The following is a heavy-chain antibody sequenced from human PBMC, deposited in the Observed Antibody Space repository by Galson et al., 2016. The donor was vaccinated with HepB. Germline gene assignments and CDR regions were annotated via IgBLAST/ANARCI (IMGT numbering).Heavy chain of an antibody. CDR3: ARAGAAVTTHFDL. CDR1: GYNFRIFG. V-gene: IGHV1-18*01. J-gene: IGHJ5*02. Sequence: SVKVSCKASGYNFRIFGTTWVRQAPGQGLEWMGWIGAHNDRTNYAPKFQGRVTMTTDTSTSTAYVELRSLKSDDTAVYYCARAGAAVTTHFDLWGQGTPVAVSS. CDR2: IGAHNDRT. D-gene: IGHD4-17*01.